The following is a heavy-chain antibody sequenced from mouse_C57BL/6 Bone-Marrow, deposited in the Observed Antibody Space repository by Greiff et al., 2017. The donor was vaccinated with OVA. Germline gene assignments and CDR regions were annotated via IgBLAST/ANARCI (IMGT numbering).Heavy chain of an antibody. CDR1: GYAFSSSW. CDR3: ARGGGGAMEY. V-gene: IGHV1-82*01. Sequence: QVQLQQSGPELVKPGASVKISCKASGYAFSSSWMNWVKQRPGKGLEWIGRIYPGDGDTNYNGKFKGKATLTADKSSSTAYMQLSSLTSEDSAVYFCARGGGGAMEYWGQGTSVTVSS. J-gene: IGHJ4*01. CDR2: IYPGDGDT.